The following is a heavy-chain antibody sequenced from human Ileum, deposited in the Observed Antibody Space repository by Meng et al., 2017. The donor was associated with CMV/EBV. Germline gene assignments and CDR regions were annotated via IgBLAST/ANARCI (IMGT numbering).Heavy chain of an antibody. CDR1: GFFISNDY. V-gene: IGHV3-53*01. Sequence: ELMVCAGGGLIQAGAALGLSCAASGFFISNDYISWVRQAPGKGLELVAIIYSGGDTYYIDSVKGRFSISRDKSSNTLYLQMNSLTDDDTAMYYCTRGAPWTSEPGYWGQGTLVTVSS. CDR2: IYSGGDT. J-gene: IGHJ4*02. D-gene: IGHD1-14*01. CDR3: TRGAPWTSEPGY.